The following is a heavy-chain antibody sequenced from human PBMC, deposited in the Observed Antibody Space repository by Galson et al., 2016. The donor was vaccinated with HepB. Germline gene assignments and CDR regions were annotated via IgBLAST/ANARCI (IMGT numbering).Heavy chain of an antibody. CDR3: AKDQRIFGVVTYLDS. CDR2: ISYDGSNK. D-gene: IGHD3-3*01. J-gene: IGHJ4*02. Sequence: SLRLSCAASAFTFSSFGTHWVRQAPGKGLEWVAVISYDGSNKYYEDSVKGRFTISRDNSKNTLYLQMNSLRAEDTAVYYCAKDQRIFGVVTYLDSWGQGTLVTVSS. V-gene: IGHV3-30*18. CDR1: AFTFSSFG.